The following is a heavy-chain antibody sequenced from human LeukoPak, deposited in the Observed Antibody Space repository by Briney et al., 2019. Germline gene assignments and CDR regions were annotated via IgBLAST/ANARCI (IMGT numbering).Heavy chain of an antibody. V-gene: IGHV5-51*01. J-gene: IGHJ1*01. Sequence: RAESLKISCKASGYISTSYWIGWVRQMPGKGLEWMGIIYPGDSDNRYSPSFEGQVTISADKTTSTAYLQWSSLKAADNAMYYYSTRGAKEYFQQWGQGTLVTVSS. CDR2: IYPGDSDN. D-gene: IGHD1-26*01. CDR1: GYISTSYW. CDR3: STRGAKEYFQQ.